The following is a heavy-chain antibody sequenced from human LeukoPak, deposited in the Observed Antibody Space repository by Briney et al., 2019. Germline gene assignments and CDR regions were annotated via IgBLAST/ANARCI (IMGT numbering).Heavy chain of an antibody. CDR3: APFASSSSSLNSPPH. CDR1: GGSFSGYY. J-gene: IGHJ4*02. CDR2: INHSGST. D-gene: IGHD6-6*01. V-gene: IGHV4-34*01. Sequence: SETLSLTCAVYGGSFSGYYWSWIRQPPGKGLEWIGEINHSGSTNYNPSLKSRVTISVDTSKNQFSLKLSSVTAADTALYYCAPFASSSSSLNSPPHWGQGTLVTVSS.